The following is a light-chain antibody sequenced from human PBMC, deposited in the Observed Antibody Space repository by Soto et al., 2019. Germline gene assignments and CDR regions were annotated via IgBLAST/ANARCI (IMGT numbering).Light chain of an antibody. J-gene: IGKJ1*01. CDR2: DAS. V-gene: IGKV1-5*01. CDR3: QEYNSWRGEWT. Sequence: DIQMTQSPSTLSASVGDRVTITCRASQSISSWLAWYQQKPGKAPKLLIYDASSLESGVPSRFSGSGSGTEFPLTISSLQPDDFATYYCQEYNSWRGEWTFGQGTKVEIK. CDR1: QSISSW.